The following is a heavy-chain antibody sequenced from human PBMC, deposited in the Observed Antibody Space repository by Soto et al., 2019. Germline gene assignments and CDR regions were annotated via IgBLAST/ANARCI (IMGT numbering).Heavy chain of an antibody. CDR2: IKQDGSEK. D-gene: IGHD6-13*01. CDR1: GFTFSSYW. V-gene: IGHV3-7*01. CDR3: ERDFRQHLVFGWFDP. Sequence: GGSLRLSCAASGFTFSSYWMNWVRQAPGKGLEWVANIKQDGSEKYYVDSVKGRFTISRDNAKNSLYLQMNSLRAEDTAVYYCERDFRQHLVFGWFDPWGQGTLVTVSS. J-gene: IGHJ5*02.